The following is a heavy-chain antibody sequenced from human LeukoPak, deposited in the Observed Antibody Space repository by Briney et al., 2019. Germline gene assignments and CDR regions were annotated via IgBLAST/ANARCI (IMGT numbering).Heavy chain of an antibody. V-gene: IGHV3-30*02. J-gene: IGHJ6*03. Sequence: GGSLRLSCAASGFTFSDYGMHWVRQAPGKGLEWVAFIRSDTSNKYYADSVRGRFTISRDNSKNILFLQMNSLRAEDTAVYYCARDGCSSTSCYPYYYYYMDVWGKGTTVTVSS. CDR1: GFTFSDYG. CDR2: IRSDTSNK. D-gene: IGHD2-2*01. CDR3: ARDGCSSTSCYPYYYYYMDV.